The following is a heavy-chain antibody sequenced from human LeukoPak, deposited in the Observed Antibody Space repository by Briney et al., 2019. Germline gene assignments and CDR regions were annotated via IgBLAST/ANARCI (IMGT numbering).Heavy chain of an antibody. CDR2: ISGSGTTI. J-gene: IGHJ3*01. CDR1: GFTFTDYY. D-gene: IGHD1-7*01. CDR3: GRDFGLVGTKRSFDL. Sequence: PGGSLRLSCAASGFTFTDYYMGWIRQAPGKGLEWLSYISGSGTTIFYADSVKGRFTISRDNAKNSVDLQMNSLRAEDTAVYYCGRDFGLVGTKRSFDLWGQGTMVTVS. V-gene: IGHV3-11*01.